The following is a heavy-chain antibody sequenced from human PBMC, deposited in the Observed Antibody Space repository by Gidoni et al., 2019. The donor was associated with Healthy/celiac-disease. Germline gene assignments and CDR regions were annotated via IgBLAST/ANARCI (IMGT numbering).Heavy chain of an antibody. V-gene: IGHV1-69*01. J-gene: IGHJ5*02. Sequence: QVQLVQSGAEVKKPGSSVKASCKASGGTFSSYAISWVRQAPGQGLEWMGGIIPIFGTANYAQKFQGRVTITADESTSTAYMELGSLRSEDTAVYYCARAQGQWLPQGIDWFDPWGQGTLVTVSS. CDR3: ARAQGQWLPQGIDWFDP. D-gene: IGHD6-19*01. CDR2: IIPIFGTA. CDR1: GGTFSSYA.